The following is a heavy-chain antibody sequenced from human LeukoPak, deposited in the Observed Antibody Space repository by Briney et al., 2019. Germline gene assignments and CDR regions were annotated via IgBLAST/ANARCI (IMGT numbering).Heavy chain of an antibody. J-gene: IGHJ6*03. CDR3: ARGPYYYDSSGPYYYMDV. CDR2: INHSGST. CDR1: GGSFSGYY. Sequence: SETLSLTCAVYGGSFSGYYWSWIRQPPGKGLEWIGEINHSGSTNYNPSLKSRVTISVDTSKNQFSLKLSSVTAADTAVHYCARGPYYYDSSGPYYYMDVWGKGTTVTVSS. V-gene: IGHV4-34*01. D-gene: IGHD3-22*01.